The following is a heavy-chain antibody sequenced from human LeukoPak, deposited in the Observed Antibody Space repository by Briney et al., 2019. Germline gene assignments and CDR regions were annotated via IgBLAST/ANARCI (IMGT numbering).Heavy chain of an antibody. V-gene: IGHV3-30-3*01. J-gene: IGHJ4*02. D-gene: IGHD3-3*01. CDR1: GFTFSRYA. CDR2: ISYDANIGSNK. CDR3: ARDPTHRWDDFWSGEYLDY. Sequence: GRSLRLSCATSGFTFSRYAMHWVRQAPGKGLEWVALISYDANIGSNKYYADSVKGRFTISRDNSKNTLYLQMNSLRAEDTAVYYCARDPTHRWDDFWSGEYLDYWGQGTLVTVSS.